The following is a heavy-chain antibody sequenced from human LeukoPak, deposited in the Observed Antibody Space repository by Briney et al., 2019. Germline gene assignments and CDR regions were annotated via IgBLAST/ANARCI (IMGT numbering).Heavy chain of an antibody. CDR1: GFTFSSYS. Sequence: GGSLRLSCAASGFTFSSYSMNWVRQAPGKGLEWVSSISSSSSYIYYADSVKGRFTISRDNAKNSLYLQMNSLRAEDTAVYYCAREAEQQLVRSWFDPWRQGTLVTASS. D-gene: IGHD6-13*01. V-gene: IGHV3-21*01. CDR3: AREAEQQLVRSWFDP. CDR2: ISSSSSYI. J-gene: IGHJ5*02.